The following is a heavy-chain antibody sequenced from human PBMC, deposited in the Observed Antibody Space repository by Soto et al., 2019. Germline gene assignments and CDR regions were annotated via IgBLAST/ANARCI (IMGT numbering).Heavy chain of an antibody. CDR2: MSYSRST. D-gene: IGHD7-27*01. CDR1: GGYISSNNYY. Sequence: SEPMSLPCFVSGGYISSNNYYWGWIRQPPGKGLEWIGSMSYSRSTYYNPSLKSRVTISVDTSKNQFSLKLTSVTAADTAVYYCASHLRPTNWGVGYFDYWGQGPLVTVSS. J-gene: IGHJ4*02. CDR3: ASHLRPTNWGVGYFDY. V-gene: IGHV4-39*01.